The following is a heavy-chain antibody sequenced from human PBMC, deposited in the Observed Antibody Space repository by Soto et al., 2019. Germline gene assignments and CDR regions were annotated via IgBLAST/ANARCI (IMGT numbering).Heavy chain of an antibody. CDR1: GFTFSSYG. V-gene: IGHV3-30*18. CDR3: ANQNINGRSYCFDY. Sequence: QVQLVESGGGVVQPGRSLRLSCAASGFTFSSYGMHWVRQAPGKGLEWVAVISYDGSNKYYADSVKGRFTISRDNSKNTLYLQMNSLRAEDTAVYYCANQNINGRSYCFDYWGQGTLVTVSS. J-gene: IGHJ4*02. CDR2: ISYDGSNK.